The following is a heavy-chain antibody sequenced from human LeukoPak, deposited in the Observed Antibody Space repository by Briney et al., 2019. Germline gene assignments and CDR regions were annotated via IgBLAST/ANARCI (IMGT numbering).Heavy chain of an antibody. D-gene: IGHD5-18*01. J-gene: IGHJ3*02. CDR3: AKRKALDDTAMADAFDI. V-gene: IGHV3-23*01. Sequence: PGGSLRLSCAASGFTFSSYAMSWVRQAPGKRLEWVSAISGSGGSTYYADSVKGRFTISRDNSKNTLYLQMSSLRAEDTAVYYCAKRKALDDTAMADAFDIWGQGTMVTVSS. CDR1: GFTFSSYA. CDR2: ISGSGGST.